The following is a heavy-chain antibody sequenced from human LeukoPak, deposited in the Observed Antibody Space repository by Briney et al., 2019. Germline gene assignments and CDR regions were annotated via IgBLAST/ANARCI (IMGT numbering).Heavy chain of an antibody. V-gene: IGHV1-2*02. D-gene: IGHD6-13*01. CDR1: GYTFSGYY. J-gene: IGHJ5*02. CDR3: ASTGQQLVDGDWFDP. Sequence: ASVKVSCKASGYTFSGYYIHWVRQAPGQGLEWMGWINPHSGGTNYAQKFQGRVTMTRDTSISTAYMELSRLRSDDTAVYYCASTGQQLVDGDWFDPWGQGTLVTVSS. CDR2: INPHSGGT.